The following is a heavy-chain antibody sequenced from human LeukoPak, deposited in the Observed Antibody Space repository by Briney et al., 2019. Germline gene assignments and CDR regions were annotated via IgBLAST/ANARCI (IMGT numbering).Heavy chain of an antibody. CDR3: ARGGNVLRFLEWLSPNYYYYMDV. Sequence: SGTLSLTCAVYGGSFSGYYWSWLRQPPGKGLEWIGEINHSGSTNYNPSLKSRVTISVDTSKNQFSLKLSSVTAADTAVYYRARGGNVLRFLEWLSPNYYYYMDVWGKGTTVTVSS. J-gene: IGHJ6*03. V-gene: IGHV4-34*01. CDR2: INHSGST. D-gene: IGHD3-3*01. CDR1: GGSFSGYY.